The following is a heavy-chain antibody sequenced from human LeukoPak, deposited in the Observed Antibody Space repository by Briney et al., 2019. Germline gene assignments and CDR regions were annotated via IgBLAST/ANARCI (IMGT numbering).Heavy chain of an antibody. V-gene: IGHV4-59*01. Sequence: LETLSLTCTVSGGSISSYYWSWIRQPPGKGLEWIGYIYYSGSTNYNPSLKSRVTISVDTSKNQFSLKLSSVTAADTAVYYCARVRLRDKGYAIGYWGQGTLVTVSS. D-gene: IGHD5-12*01. CDR2: IYYSGST. CDR3: ARVRLRDKGYAIGY. CDR1: GGSISSYY. J-gene: IGHJ4*02.